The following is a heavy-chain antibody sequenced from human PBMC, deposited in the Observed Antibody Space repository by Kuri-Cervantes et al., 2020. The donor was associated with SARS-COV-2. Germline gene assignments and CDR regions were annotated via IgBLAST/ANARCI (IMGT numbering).Heavy chain of an antibody. CDR3: ARIVRAQLLYGDAFDI. CDR1: GYTFTGYY. D-gene: IGHD2-2*02. J-gene: IGHJ3*02. CDR2: MNPNSGNT. Sequence: ASVKVSCKASGYTFTGYYMHWVRQAPGQGLEWMGWMNPNSGNTGYAQKFQGRVTITRNTSISTAYMELSSLRSEDTAVYYCARIVRAQLLYGDAFDIWGQGTMVTVSS. V-gene: IGHV1-8*03.